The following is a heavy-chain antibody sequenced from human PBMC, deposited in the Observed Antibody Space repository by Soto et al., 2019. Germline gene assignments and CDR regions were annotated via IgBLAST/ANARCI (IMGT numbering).Heavy chain of an antibody. CDR1: GFTVSSKY. CDR2: IQSGGPT. V-gene: IGHV3-66*01. Sequence: GGSLRLSCAASGFTVSSKYMSWVRQAPGKGLEWVSLIQSGGPTYYADSVKGRFTISRDTSENTLHLQMDSLRAEDTAVYYCARDDVLCDGVWDIDFWGQGTRVTVSS. CDR3: ARDDVLCDGVWDIDF. D-gene: IGHD2-21*01. J-gene: IGHJ4*02.